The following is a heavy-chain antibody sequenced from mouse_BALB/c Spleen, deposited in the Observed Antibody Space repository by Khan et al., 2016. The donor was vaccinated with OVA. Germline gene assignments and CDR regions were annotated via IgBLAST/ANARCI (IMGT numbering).Heavy chain of an antibody. CDR2: IDPFSGVT. CDR1: GYSFTSYY. J-gene: IGHJ3*01. D-gene: IGHD2-14*01. V-gene: IGHV1-31*01. Sequence: VQLQQSGPELMKPGASVKISCKASGYSFTSYYIHWLMQSHGKSLEWIGYIDPFSGVTTYNQKFKGKATLTVDKSSSKAYIHLSNLTSEDSAVYYCTRHGYVAWFTYWGQGTLVTVSA. CDR3: TRHGYVAWFTY.